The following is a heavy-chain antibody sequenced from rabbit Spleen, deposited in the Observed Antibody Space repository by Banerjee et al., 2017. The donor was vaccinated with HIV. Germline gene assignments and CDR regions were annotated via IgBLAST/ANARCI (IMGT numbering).Heavy chain of an antibody. CDR3: ARDLDGVIGWNFGW. J-gene: IGHJ4*01. CDR1: GFSFNSGYD. D-gene: IGHD1-1*01. Sequence: QSLEETGGGLVKPGASLTLTCKASGFSFNSGYDMCWVRQAPGKGLEWVACIHAGGSGNIYYASWAKGRFTFSKISSTTVTLQMTSLTAADTATYFCARDLDGVIGWNFGWWGPGTLVT. CDR2: IHAGGSGNI. V-gene: IGHV1S40*01.